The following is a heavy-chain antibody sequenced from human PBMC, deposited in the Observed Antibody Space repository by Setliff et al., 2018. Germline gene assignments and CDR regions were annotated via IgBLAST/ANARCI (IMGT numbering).Heavy chain of an antibody. J-gene: IGHJ4*02. D-gene: IGHD6-19*01. CDR3: ASPGYRSAWYYVY. CDR2: IGPNGGST. V-gene: IGHV3-64*04. Sequence: GGSLRLSCSASGFTFNTYTMHWVRQAPGKGLEYVSSIGPNGGSTYYANSVKGRFTISRDSSKNTLYLQMNSLRAEDTAVYYCASPGYRSAWYYVYWGQGTLVTVSS. CDR1: GFTFNTYT.